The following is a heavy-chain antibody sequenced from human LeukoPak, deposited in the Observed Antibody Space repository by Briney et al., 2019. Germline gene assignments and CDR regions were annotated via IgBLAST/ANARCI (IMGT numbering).Heavy chain of an antibody. J-gene: IGHJ4*02. Sequence: GGSLRLSCAASGFTLSSYAMSWVRQAPGKGLEWVSAISGSGGSTYYADSVKGRFTISRDNSKNTLYLQMNSLRAEDTAVYYCAKDLGYYDSSGYYYDYWGQGTLVTVSS. D-gene: IGHD3-22*01. V-gene: IGHV3-23*01. CDR1: GFTLSSYA. CDR3: AKDLGYYDSSGYYYDY. CDR2: ISGSGGST.